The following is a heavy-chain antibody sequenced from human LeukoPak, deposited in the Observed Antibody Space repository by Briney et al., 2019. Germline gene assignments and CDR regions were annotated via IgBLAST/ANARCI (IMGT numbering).Heavy chain of an antibody. CDR1: GFAFSSYG. J-gene: IGHJ4*02. CDR2: IRYDGTIK. Sequence: GGSLRLSCATSGFAFSSYGMHWVRQAPGKGLEWVGFIRYDGTIKYYADSMKGRFTISRDDSKNTLYLQMNTLRADDTAVYYCAKNAATDYYDSSGYYDHFDYWGQGTLVTVSS. V-gene: IGHV3-30*02. CDR3: AKNAATDYYDSSGYYDHFDY. D-gene: IGHD3-22*01.